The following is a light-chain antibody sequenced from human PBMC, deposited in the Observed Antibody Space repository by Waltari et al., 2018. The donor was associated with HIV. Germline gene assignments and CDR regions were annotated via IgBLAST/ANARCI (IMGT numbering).Light chain of an antibody. J-gene: IGKJ4*01. CDR1: RNILYNSDNKNY. V-gene: IGKV4-1*01. CDR2: WAS. CDR3: QQYYSLPPT. Sequence: DIIITQSPDSLAVSLGERVTINCKSSRNILYNSDNKNYLAWYQQKAGQAPRVLISWASTRPVGVPSSIRTFGVPERFSGSGSGTNFSLTISSLQEDDVAVYYCQQYYSLPPTFGGGTRVERK.